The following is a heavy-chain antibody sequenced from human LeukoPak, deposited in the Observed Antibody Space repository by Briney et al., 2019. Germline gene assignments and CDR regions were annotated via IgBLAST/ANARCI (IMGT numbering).Heavy chain of an antibody. CDR1: GGSISSYY. CDR3: ARGIATHYYDSSGLDY. D-gene: IGHD3-22*01. Sequence: SETLSLTCTVSGGSISSYYWSWIRQPPGKGVEWIGYIYYSGSTNYNPSLKSRVTISVDTSKSQFSLKLSSVTAADTAVYYCARGIATHYYDSSGLDYWGQGTLVTVSS. CDR2: IYYSGST. J-gene: IGHJ4*02. V-gene: IGHV4-59*08.